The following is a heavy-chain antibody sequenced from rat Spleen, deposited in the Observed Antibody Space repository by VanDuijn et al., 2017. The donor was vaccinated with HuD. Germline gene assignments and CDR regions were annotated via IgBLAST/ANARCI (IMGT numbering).Heavy chain of an antibody. CDR2: MWSGGST. CDR3: TRYKMVMPGDY. D-gene: IGHD1-12*03. Sequence: QVQLKESGPGLVQPSQTLSLTCTVSGFSLTSYHVSWVRQPPGKGLEWMGVMWSGGSTAYNSALKSRLSISRDTSKSQVFLKMGRLQTEDTAIYYCTRYKMVMPGDYWGQGVMVTVSS. V-gene: IGHV2-32*01. J-gene: IGHJ2*01. CDR1: GFSLTSYH.